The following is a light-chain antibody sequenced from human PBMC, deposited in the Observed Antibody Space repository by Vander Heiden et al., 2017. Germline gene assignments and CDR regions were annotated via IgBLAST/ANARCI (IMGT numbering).Light chain of an antibody. J-gene: IGLJ3*02. V-gene: IGLV2-23*02. CDR1: SSDIGGFSF. CDR2: EVT. Sequence: QPALTQPAALSGSPRQSITISCTGSSSDIGGFSFVSWYQHHPDKAPRLLIYEVTKRPSGVSDRFSGSKSGNNASLTISGLQAEDEADYHCCSYSGSDTWVFGGGTKLTVL. CDR3: CSYSGSDTWV.